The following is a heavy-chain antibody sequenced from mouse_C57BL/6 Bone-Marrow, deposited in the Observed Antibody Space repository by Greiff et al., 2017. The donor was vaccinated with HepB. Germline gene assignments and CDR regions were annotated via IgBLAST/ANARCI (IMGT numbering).Heavy chain of an antibody. J-gene: IGHJ2*01. CDR3: ARKGDSSGYLDY. D-gene: IGHD3-2*02. Sequence: QVQLQQPGAELVKPGASVKMSCKASGYTFTSYWITWVKQRPGQGLEWIGDIYPGSGSTNYNEKFKSKATLTVDTSSSTAYMQLSSLTSEDSAVYYCARKGDSSGYLDYWGQGTTLTVSS. CDR1: GYTFTSYW. CDR2: IYPGSGST. V-gene: IGHV1-55*01.